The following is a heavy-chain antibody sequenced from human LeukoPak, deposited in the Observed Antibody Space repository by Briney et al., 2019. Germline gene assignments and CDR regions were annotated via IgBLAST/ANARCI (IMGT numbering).Heavy chain of an antibody. J-gene: IGHJ6*03. CDR2: IRYDGSNK. CDR3: AKDLGSDYYMDV. Sequence: GGSLRLSCAASGFTFSSYGMHWVRQAPGKGLEWVAFIRYDGSNKYYADSVKGRFTISRDNSKNTLYLQMNSLRAEDTAVYYCAKDLGSDYYMDVWGKGTTVTVSS. CDR1: GFTFSSYG. V-gene: IGHV3-30*02.